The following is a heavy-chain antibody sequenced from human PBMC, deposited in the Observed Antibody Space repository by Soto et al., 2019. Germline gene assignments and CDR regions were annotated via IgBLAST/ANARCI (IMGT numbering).Heavy chain of an antibody. Sequence: SETLSLTCTVSGGSISSGDYYWSWIRQPPGKGLEWIGYIYYSGSTYYNPSLKSRVTISVDTSKNQFSLKLSSVTAADTAVYYCARGSGGIVLVPAADYWGQGTLVTVSS. CDR1: GGSISSGDYY. CDR3: ARGSGGIVLVPAADY. J-gene: IGHJ4*02. CDR2: IYYSGST. V-gene: IGHV4-30-4*01. D-gene: IGHD2-2*01.